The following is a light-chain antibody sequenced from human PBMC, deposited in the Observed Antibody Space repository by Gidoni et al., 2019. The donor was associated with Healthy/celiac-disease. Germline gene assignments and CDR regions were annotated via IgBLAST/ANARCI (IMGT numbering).Light chain of an antibody. CDR2: DKN. CDR3: NSRDSSGNHLVV. J-gene: IGLJ2*01. Sequence: SSELTQDPAVSVALGQTVRITCQGDSLRSYYASWYQQKPGQDPVLVLYDKNNRPSGIPDRFSGSSSGNTASLTITGAQAEDEADYYCNSRDSSGNHLVVFGVGTKLTVL. V-gene: IGLV3-19*01. CDR1: SLRSYY.